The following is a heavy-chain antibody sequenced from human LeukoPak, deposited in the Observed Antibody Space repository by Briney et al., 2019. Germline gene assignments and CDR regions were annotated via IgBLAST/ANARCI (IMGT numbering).Heavy chain of an antibody. Sequence: GESLKISCKGSGYSFTSYWIGWVRQMPGKGLEWMGIIYPGDSDTRYSPSFQGQVTISADKSISTAYLQWSSLKASDTAMYYCARHPPRGSYYAAFDIWGQGTMVTVSS. V-gene: IGHV5-51*01. J-gene: IGHJ3*02. CDR3: ARHPPRGSYYAAFDI. CDR1: GYSFTSYW. D-gene: IGHD1-26*01. CDR2: IYPGDSDT.